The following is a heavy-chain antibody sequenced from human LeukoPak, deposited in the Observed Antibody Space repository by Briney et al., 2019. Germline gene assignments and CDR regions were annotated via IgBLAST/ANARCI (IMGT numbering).Heavy chain of an antibody. V-gene: IGHV4-59*01. CDR2: LYYSGST. CDR1: GGSISSYY. CDR3: ARSSYYYGADAYDI. D-gene: IGHD3-10*01. Sequence: SETLSLTCTVSGGSISSYYWSWIRQPPGKGLEWIGYLYYSGSTNYNPSLKSRVTISLDTSKNQFSLKLSSLTAADTAVYYCARSSYYYGADAYDIWGQGTMVTVSS. J-gene: IGHJ3*02.